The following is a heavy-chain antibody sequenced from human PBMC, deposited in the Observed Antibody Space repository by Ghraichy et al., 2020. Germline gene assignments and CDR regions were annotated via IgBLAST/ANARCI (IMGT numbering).Heavy chain of an antibody. CDR3: LKGEPLDY. J-gene: IGHJ4*02. CDR2: ISSGGGNT. CDR1: GFTLSSYS. V-gene: IGHV3-64D*06. D-gene: IGHD1-14*01. Sequence: GGSLRLSCSASGFTLSSYSMHWVRQAPGKGLEYVSAISSGGGNTYYADSVKGRFTISRYSSKNTLYLQMSSLRFDDTAVYYCLKGEPLDYWGQGTLVTVSS.